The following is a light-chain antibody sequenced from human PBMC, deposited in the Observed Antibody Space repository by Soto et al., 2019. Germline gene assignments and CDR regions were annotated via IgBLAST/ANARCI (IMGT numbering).Light chain of an antibody. CDR3: QQYGSSPPSP. V-gene: IGKV3-20*01. J-gene: IGKJ3*01. CDR2: GAS. Sequence: EIVLTQSPGTLSLSPGERATLSCRASQSVSSSYLAWYQQKPGQAPRLLIYGASSRATGIPDRFSGSGSGTDFTLTISRLEPEDFSLYYCQQYGSSPPSPLGPGP. CDR1: QSVSSSY.